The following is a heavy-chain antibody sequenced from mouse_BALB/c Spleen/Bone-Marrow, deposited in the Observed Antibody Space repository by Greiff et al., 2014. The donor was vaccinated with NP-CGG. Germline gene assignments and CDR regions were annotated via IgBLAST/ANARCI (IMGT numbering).Heavy chain of an antibody. CDR1: GYSFTDYY. V-gene: IGHV1-34*01. Sequence: DVQLQESGPDLVKPGASVKMSCKASGYSFTDYYMHWVKQSHGKSLEWIGRVNPNNGGTSYNQKFKGKAILTVDKSSSTAYMEHRRRATEDSAVFYGARGDYGSRFKYFDVWGPRTPVPVPP. J-gene: IGHJ1*01. CDR2: VNPNNGGT. CDR3: ARGDYGSRFKYFDV. D-gene: IGHD1-1*01.